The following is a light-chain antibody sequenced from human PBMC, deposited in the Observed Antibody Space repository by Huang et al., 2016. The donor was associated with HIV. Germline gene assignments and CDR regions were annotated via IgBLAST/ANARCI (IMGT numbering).Light chain of an antibody. CDR1: QSVSSN. J-gene: IGKJ1*01. Sequence: DIVMTQSPAPLSVSPGEKATLSCRASQSVSSNLAWYQQKPGQAPRLLIYAASTRATGIPARFSGSGSGTEFTLTISSLQSEDFAVYYCQQYNNWPRTFGQGTKVEIK. CDR3: QQYNNWPRT. V-gene: IGKV3-15*01. CDR2: AAS.